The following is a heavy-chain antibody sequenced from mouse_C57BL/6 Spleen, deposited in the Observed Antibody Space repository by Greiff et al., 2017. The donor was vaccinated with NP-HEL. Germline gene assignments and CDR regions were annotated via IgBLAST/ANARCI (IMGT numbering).Heavy chain of an antibody. CDR3: ARLVATVGAMDY. J-gene: IGHJ4*01. D-gene: IGHD1-1*01. Sequence: VQLQQSGPELVKPGASVKISCKASGYTFTDYYMNWVKQSHGKSLEWIGDINPNNGGTSYNQKFKGKATLTVDKSSSTAYMELRSLTSEDSAVYYCARLVATVGAMDYWGQGTSVTVSS. CDR1: GYTFTDYY. V-gene: IGHV1-26*01. CDR2: INPNNGGT.